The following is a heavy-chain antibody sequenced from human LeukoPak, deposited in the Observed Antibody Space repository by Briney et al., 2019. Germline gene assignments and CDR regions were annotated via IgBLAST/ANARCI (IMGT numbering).Heavy chain of an antibody. V-gene: IGHV3-7*01. Sequence: PGGSLRLSCAASGFTFSSYAMSWVRQAAGKGLEWVANIKKDGSEKYYVDSVKGRFTISRDNAKNSLYLQMNSLRAEDTAVYYCARDQWYSSSDFWGQGTLVTVSS. D-gene: IGHD6-6*01. CDR2: IKKDGSEK. CDR3: ARDQWYSSSDF. CDR1: GFTFSSYA. J-gene: IGHJ4*02.